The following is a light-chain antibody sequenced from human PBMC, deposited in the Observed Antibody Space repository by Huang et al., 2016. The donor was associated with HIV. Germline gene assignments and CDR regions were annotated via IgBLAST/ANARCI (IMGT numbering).Light chain of an antibody. Sequence: EIVLTQSPGTLSLSPGERATLYCRASQSVNSGYLAWYQQKPGQAPRLLIYGASRRATGIPGRVSGSGSGTDFTLTISRLQPEDCAVYFCQQYGSSPGTFGQGTKVEMK. J-gene: IGKJ1*01. CDR3: QQYGSSPGT. CDR1: QSVNSGY. V-gene: IGKV3-20*01. CDR2: GAS.